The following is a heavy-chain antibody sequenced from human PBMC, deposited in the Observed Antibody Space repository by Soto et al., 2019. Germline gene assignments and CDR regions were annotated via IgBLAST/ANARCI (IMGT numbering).Heavy chain of an antibody. J-gene: IGHJ4*02. CDR3: ARTGVNYYYFDF. D-gene: IGHD1-7*01. V-gene: IGHV1-18*01. CDR2: ISADNGNT. Sequence: ASVKVSCKASGYTFTSYGISWVRQAPGQGLEWMVRISADNGNTIYAQKFQDRDTMTTDTSTSTAYMELRSLRDDDTAMYYCARTGVNYYYFDFWGQGTPVTVSS. CDR1: GYTFTSYG.